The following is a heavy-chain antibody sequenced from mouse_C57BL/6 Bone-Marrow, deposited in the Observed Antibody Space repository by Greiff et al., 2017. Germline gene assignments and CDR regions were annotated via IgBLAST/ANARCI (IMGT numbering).Heavy chain of an antibody. J-gene: IGHJ2*01. CDR1: GFNIKDDY. CDR3: TLGPNFDY. Sequence: VQLQQSGAELVRPGASVKLSCPASGFNIKDDYMHWVKQGPEQGLEWIGWIDPENGDTEYASKFQGKATITADTSSNTAYLQLSSLTSEDTAVYYCTLGPNFDYWGQGTTLTVSS. CDR2: IDPENGDT. D-gene: IGHD4-1*01. V-gene: IGHV14-4*01.